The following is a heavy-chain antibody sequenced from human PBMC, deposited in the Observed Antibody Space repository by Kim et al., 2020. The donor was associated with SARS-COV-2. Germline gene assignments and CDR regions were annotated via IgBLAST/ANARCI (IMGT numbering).Heavy chain of an antibody. CDR1: GGSISSSSYY. D-gene: IGHD3-3*01. CDR2: IYYSGST. J-gene: IGHJ6*02. V-gene: IGHV4-39*01. CDR3: ASFWVWSGSSSPTNYYYYGMDV. Sequence: SETLSLTCTVSGGSISSSSYYWGWIRQPPGKGLEWIGSIYYSGSTYYNPSLKSRVTISVDTSKNQFSLKLSSVTAADTAVYYCASFWVWSGSSSPTNYYYYGMDVWGQGTTVTVSS.